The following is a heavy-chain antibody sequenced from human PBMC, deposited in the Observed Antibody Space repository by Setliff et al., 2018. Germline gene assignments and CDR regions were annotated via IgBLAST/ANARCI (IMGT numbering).Heavy chain of an antibody. D-gene: IGHD3-3*01. J-gene: IGHJ4*02. V-gene: IGHV4-61*09. CDR2: IYTSWST. CDR1: GDSISSRRNY. Sequence: SETLSLTCTVSGDSISSRRNYWGWFRQPAGKELEWIGQIYTSWSTNYNPSLKSRVTISLDTSKNQFSLELSSVTAADTAVYYCARDDTYDFWGGHGHLDSWGQGILVTVSS. CDR3: ARDDTYDFWGGHGHLDS.